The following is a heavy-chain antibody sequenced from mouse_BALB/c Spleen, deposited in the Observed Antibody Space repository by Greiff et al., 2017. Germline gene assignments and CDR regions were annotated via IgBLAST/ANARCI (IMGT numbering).Heavy chain of an antibody. V-gene: IGHV1-18*01. CDR1: GYTFTDYN. D-gene: IGHD1-1*01. J-gene: IGHJ3*01. CDR2: INPNNGGT. CDR3: ARWGYGSSYGGAH. Sequence: EVQLQQSGPELVKPGASVKIPCKASGYTFTDYNMDWVKQSHGKSLEWIGDINPNNGGTIYNQKFKGKATLTVDKSSSTAYMELRSLTSEDTAVYYCARWGYGSSYGGAHWGQGTLVTVSA.